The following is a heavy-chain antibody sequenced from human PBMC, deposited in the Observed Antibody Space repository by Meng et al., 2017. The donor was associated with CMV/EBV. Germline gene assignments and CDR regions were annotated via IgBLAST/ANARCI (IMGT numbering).Heavy chain of an antibody. D-gene: IGHD3-22*01. CDR1: GYTFTSYD. Sequence: ASVKVSCKASGYTFTSYDINWVRQATGQGLEWMGWMNPNSGNTGYAQKFQGRVTITRNTSISTAYMELSSLRSEDTAVYYCARSYYDSSGYYAYWGQGTLVTVSS. J-gene: IGHJ4*02. CDR3: ARSYYDSSGYYAY. CDR2: MNPNSGNT. V-gene: IGHV1-8*03.